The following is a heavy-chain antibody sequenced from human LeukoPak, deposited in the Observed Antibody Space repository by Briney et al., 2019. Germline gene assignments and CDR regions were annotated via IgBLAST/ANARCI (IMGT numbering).Heavy chain of an antibody. D-gene: IGHD3-10*01. V-gene: IGHV3-7*01. J-gene: IGHJ4*02. CDR3: ARVSSGSSYFDY. CDR2: IKQDGSEK. CDR1: GFTFSNYW. Sequence: GGSLRLSCAASGFTFSNYWMTWVRQAPGKGLEWVANIKQDGSEKYYVDSVKGRFTISRDNAKNSLYLQMNSLRAEDTAVYYCARVSSGSSYFDYWGQGTLVTVSS.